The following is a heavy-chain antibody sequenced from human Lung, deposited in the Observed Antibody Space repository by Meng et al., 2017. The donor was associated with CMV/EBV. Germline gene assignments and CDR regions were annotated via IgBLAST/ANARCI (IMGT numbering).Heavy chain of an antibody. CDR2: FYYRGNS. V-gene: IGHV4-59*01. CDR1: GVSINSYY. J-gene: IGHJ4*02. D-gene: IGHD2-21*01. Sequence: DPGPGLVNPSYTLSLPCTVSGVSINSYYWSWIRQPPGQGLEWLGYFYYRGNSNYNPSLKSRVTISVDTSKNLFSLNLTSVTAADAALYYCARGSYLAVEGWGLGTLVTVSS. CDR3: ARGSYLAVEG.